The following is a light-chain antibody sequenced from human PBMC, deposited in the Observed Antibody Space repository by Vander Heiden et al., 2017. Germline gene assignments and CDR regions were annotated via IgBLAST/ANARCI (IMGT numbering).Light chain of an antibody. CDR2: KDS. CDR1: ALPKQY. CDR3: QSADSRGTYVV. J-gene: IGLJ2*01. Sequence: SYELTQPSSVSVSPGQTARITCSGDALPKQYAYWYQQKPGQAPLLVMHKDSERPSGIPERFSGSSSGTTVTLTISGVQAEDEADYYCQSADSRGTYVVFGGGTKLTVL. V-gene: IGLV3-25*03.